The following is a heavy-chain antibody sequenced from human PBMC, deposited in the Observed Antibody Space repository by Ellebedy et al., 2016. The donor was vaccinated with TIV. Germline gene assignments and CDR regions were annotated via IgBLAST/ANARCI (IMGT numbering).Heavy chain of an antibody. Sequence: SETLSLTXAVYGGSFSGYYWSWFRQPPGKGLEWIGLINHSGSTNYNPSLKSRVTISVDTSKNQFSLKLSSVTAADTAVYYCAREAIFGVVNLNWFDPWGQGTLVTVSS. D-gene: IGHD3-3*01. CDR1: GGSFSGYY. J-gene: IGHJ5*02. CDR3: AREAIFGVVNLNWFDP. V-gene: IGHV4-34*01. CDR2: INHSGST.